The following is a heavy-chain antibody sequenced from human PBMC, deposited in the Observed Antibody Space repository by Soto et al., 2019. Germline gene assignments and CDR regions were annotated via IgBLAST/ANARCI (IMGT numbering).Heavy chain of an antibody. Sequence: EVQLVESGGGLVQPGGSLRLSCAGSGFTFTKSWMHWVRQTPGKGLEWVSRVNTDGSDTIYADSVKGRFTISRDNAKNTLYLQMNSLTAEDTAMYYCAREQSVSGPTTFHHWGQGALVTVSS. CDR1: GFTFTKSW. CDR2: VNTDGSDT. V-gene: IGHV3-74*01. CDR3: AREQSVSGPTTFHH. D-gene: IGHD6-19*01. J-gene: IGHJ4*02.